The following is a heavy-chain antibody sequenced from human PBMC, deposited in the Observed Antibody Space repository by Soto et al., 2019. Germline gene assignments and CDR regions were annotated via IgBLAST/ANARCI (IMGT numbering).Heavy chain of an antibody. Sequence: QLQLQESGAGLVKPSQTLSLTCTVSGGSISSGGHSWSWIRQPPGKGLEWIGFIFHTGRTYYTPSLQSLLSVSLDLSRNQFSLKLYSVTAADTAIYYCARGTFSYGPNLHYFDFWGQGSLVTVSS. CDR3: ARGTFSYGPNLHYFDF. CDR2: IFHTGRT. J-gene: IGHJ4*02. CDR1: GGSISSGGHS. D-gene: IGHD5-18*01. V-gene: IGHV4-30-2*01.